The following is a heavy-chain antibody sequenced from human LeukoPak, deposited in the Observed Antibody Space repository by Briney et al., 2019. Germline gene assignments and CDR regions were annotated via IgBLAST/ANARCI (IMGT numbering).Heavy chain of an antibody. J-gene: IGHJ4*02. Sequence: GGSLRLSCAASGFTFDHYGMSWVRQAPGKWLEWVSGINWNGGSTGYADSVKGRFTISRDNAKNSLYLQMNSLRAEDTALYYCARDALKLYSSSEIDYWGQGTLVTVSS. CDR2: INWNGGST. D-gene: IGHD6-6*01. V-gene: IGHV3-20*04. CDR1: GFTFDHYG. CDR3: ARDALKLYSSSEIDY.